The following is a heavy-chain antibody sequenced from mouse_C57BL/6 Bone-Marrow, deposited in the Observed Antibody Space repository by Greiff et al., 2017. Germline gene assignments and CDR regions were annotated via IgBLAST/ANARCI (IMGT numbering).Heavy chain of an antibody. CDR2: IDPSDSET. CDR3: ARSDYGRFDY. V-gene: IGHV1-52*01. D-gene: IGHD1-1*01. CDR1: GYTFTSYW. J-gene: IGHJ2*01. Sequence: QVQLKQPGAELVRPGSSVKLSCKASGYTFTSYWMHWVKQRPIQGLEWIGNIDPSDSETHYNQKFKDKATLTVDKSSSTAYMQLSSLTSEDSAVYYCARSDYGRFDYWGQGTTLTVSS.